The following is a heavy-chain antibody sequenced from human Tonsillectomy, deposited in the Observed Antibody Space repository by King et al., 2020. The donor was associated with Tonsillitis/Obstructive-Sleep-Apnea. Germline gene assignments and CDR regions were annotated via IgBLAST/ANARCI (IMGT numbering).Heavy chain of an antibody. CDR2: ISSSSNYI. V-gene: IGHV3-21*01. CDR1: GFTFSSYS. CDR3: ARDVGPTSSSSQGH. J-gene: IGHJ4*02. Sequence: VQLVESGGGLVKPGGSLRLSCAASGFTFSSYSMNWVRQAPGKGLEWVSSISSSSNYIFYADSVKGRFTISRDNAKNSLYLQTNSLRAEDTAVYYCARDVGPTSSSSQGHWGQGTLVTVSS. D-gene: IGHD6-13*01.